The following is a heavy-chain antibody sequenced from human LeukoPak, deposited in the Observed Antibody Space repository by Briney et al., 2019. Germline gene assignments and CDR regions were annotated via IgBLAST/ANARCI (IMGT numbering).Heavy chain of an antibody. Sequence: GGSLRLSCVASGLTFSSYNMNWVRQAPGKGLEWVSFISSSSNYIYYADSVKGRFTISRDNAKNSLYLQMNSLRAEDTAVYYWATEGGGAFDFWGQGTMVTVSS. D-gene: IGHD1-14*01. V-gene: IGHV3-21*01. CDR1: GLTFSSYN. J-gene: IGHJ3*01. CDR3: ATEGGGAFDF. CDR2: ISSSSNYI.